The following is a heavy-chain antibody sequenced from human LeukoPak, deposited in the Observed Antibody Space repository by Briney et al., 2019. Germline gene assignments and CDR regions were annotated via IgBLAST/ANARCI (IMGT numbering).Heavy chain of an antibody. CDR3: AKGTGDITWVFDY. CDR2: ISGSGGST. CDR1: GFTFSAYA. D-gene: IGHD4-17*01. J-gene: IGHJ4*02. V-gene: IGHV3-23*01. Sequence: GGSLRLSCAASGFTFSAYAMSWVRQAPGKGLEWVSAISGSGGSTYYADSVKGRFTISRDNSKNTLYLQMNSLRAEDTAVYYCAKGTGDITWVFDYWGQGALVTVSS.